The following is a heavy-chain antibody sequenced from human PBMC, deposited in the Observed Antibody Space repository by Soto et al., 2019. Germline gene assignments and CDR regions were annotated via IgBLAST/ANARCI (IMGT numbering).Heavy chain of an antibody. D-gene: IGHD7-27*01. CDR2: ISGSGGST. CDR1: GFTFSSYA. CDR3: ANTRGANWGHAFDI. Sequence: GGSLRLSCAASGFTFSSYAMSWVRQAPGKRLEWVSAISGSGGSTYYADSVKGRFTISRDNSKNTLYLQMNSLRAEDTAVYYCANTRGANWGHAFDIWGQGTMVTVSS. V-gene: IGHV3-23*01. J-gene: IGHJ3*02.